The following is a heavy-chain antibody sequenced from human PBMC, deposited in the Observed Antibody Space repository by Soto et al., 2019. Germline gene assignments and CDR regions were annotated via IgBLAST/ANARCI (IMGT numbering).Heavy chain of an antibody. CDR3: ARRVKYSLNYYYYYGMDV. Sequence: KPSETLSLTCTVSGGSISSSSYYWGWIRQPPGKGLEWIGSIYYSGSTYYNPSLKSRVTISVDTSKNQFSLKLSSVTAADTAVYYCARRVKYSLNYYYYYGMDVWGQGTTVTVSS. CDR2: IYYSGST. V-gene: IGHV4-39*01. J-gene: IGHJ6*02. CDR1: GGSISSSSYY. D-gene: IGHD3-10*01.